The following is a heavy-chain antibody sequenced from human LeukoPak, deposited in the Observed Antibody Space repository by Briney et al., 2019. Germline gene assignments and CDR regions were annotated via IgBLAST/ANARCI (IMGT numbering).Heavy chain of an antibody. V-gene: IGHV4-34*01. CDR1: GGSFSGYY. Sequence: SETLSLTCAVYGGSFSGYYWSWIRQPPGKGLEWIGEINHSGSTYYNPSLKSRVTISVDTSKNQFSLKLSSVTAADTAVYYCARLYCSSTSCYTVGWFDPWGQGTLVTVSS. D-gene: IGHD2-2*02. CDR2: INHSGST. CDR3: ARLYCSSTSCYTVGWFDP. J-gene: IGHJ5*02.